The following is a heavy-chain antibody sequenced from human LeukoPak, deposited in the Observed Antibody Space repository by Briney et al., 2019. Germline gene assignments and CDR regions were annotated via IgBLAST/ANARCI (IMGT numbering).Heavy chain of an antibody. CDR1: GNYW. D-gene: IGHD2/OR15-2a*01. V-gene: IGHV3-74*01. CDR3: VSFYETY. CDR2: INSDGSWT. Sequence: GGSLGLSCAASGNYWMHWVRQAPGKGLVWVSHINSDGSWTSYADSVKGRFTISKDNAKNTVYLQMNSLRAEDTAVYYCVSFYETYWGRGTLVTVSS. J-gene: IGHJ4*02.